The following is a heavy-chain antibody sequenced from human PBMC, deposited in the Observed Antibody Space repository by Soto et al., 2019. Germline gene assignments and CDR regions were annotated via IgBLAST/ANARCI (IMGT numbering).Heavy chain of an antibody. CDR1: GGSIRNSSDY. CDR2: IYYSGSH. Sequence: PWGIKPHPNTVSGGSIRNSSDYWGLKRQPPGTGLEWIGSIYYSGSHYYNPSLKSRVTISVDTSKNQFSLKLSSVTAADTAVYYCASPNSSGWYDAFDIWGQGTMVTVSS. J-gene: IGHJ3*02. D-gene: IGHD6-19*01. CDR3: ASPNSSGWYDAFDI. V-gene: IGHV4-39*01.